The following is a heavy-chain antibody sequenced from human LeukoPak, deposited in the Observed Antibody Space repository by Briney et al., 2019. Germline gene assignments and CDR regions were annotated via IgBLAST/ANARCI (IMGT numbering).Heavy chain of an antibody. J-gene: IGHJ6*03. CDR1: GGTFSSYA. D-gene: IGHD1-20*01. V-gene: IGHV1-69*05. CDR2: IIPIFGTA. Sequence: SVKVSCKASGGTFSSYAISWVRQAPGQGLEWMGRIIPIFGTANYAQKFQGRVTITTDESTSTAYMELSSLRSEDTAVYYCARASITGTRYYYYYYVDVWGKGTTVTVSS. CDR3: ARASITGTRYYYYYYVDV.